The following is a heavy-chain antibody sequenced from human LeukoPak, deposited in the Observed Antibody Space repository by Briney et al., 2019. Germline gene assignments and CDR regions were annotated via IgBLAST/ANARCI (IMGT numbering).Heavy chain of an antibody. D-gene: IGHD3-9*01. CDR3: AADGLRYPDPYYFDY. CDR2: FDPEDSET. J-gene: IGHJ4*02. CDR1: GYTLTELS. Sequence: ASVKVSCKVSGYTLTELSMHWVRQAPGKGLEWMGGFDPEDSETIYAQKFQGRVTMTEDTSTDTAYMELSSLRSEDTAVYYYAADGLRYPDPYYFDYWGQGTLVTVSS. V-gene: IGHV1-24*01.